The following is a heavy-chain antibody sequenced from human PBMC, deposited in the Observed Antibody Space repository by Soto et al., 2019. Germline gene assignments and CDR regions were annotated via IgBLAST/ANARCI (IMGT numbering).Heavy chain of an antibody. Sequence: GGRLRGSCAGSGLTFSYYGMHWVRQAPGKGLEWVAVISYDGSNKYYADSVKGRFTISRDNSKNTLYLQMNSLRAEDTAVYYCAKDQSIAAAPFDYWGQGTLVTVS. V-gene: IGHV3-30*18. CDR1: GLTFSYYG. D-gene: IGHD6-13*01. CDR3: AKDQSIAAAPFDY. CDR2: ISYDGSNK. J-gene: IGHJ4*02.